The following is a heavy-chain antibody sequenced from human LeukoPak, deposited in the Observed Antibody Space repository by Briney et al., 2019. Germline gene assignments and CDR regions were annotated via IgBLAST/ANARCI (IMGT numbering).Heavy chain of an antibody. D-gene: IGHD2-21*02. CDR1: GFTVSSNY. CDR2: IYSGGST. J-gene: IGHJ6*03. V-gene: IGHV3-66*01. CDR3: ARDRVGTANGYYYYYYMDV. Sequence: GGSLRLSCAASGFTVSSNYMSWVRQAPGKGLEWVSVIYSGGSTYYADSVKGRFTISRDNSKNTLYLQMNSLRAEDTAVYYCARDRVGTANGYYYYYYMDVWGKGTTVTVSS.